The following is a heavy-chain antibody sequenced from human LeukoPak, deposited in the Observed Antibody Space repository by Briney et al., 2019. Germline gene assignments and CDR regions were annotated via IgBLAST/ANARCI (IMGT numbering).Heavy chain of an antibody. CDR2: IYTSGST. Sequence: SQTLSLTCTVSGGSISSGSYYWSWIRQPAGKGLEWIGRIYTSGSTNYNPSLKSRVTISVDTSKNQFSLKLSSVTAADTAVYYCARETYYYDSSGYYIDAFDIWGLGTMVTVSS. CDR3: ARETYYYDSSGYYIDAFDI. V-gene: IGHV4-61*02. J-gene: IGHJ3*02. D-gene: IGHD3-22*01. CDR1: GGSISSGSYY.